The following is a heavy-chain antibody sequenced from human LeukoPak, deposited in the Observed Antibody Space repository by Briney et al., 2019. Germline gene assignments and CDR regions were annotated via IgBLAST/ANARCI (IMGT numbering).Heavy chain of an antibody. CDR3: ANAAGRCELE. V-gene: IGHV3-30*18. CDR2: ISSDGNNK. D-gene: IGHD1-26*01. CDR1: GFTFSSYG. J-gene: IGHJ4*02. Sequence: GRSLRPFWPASGFTFSSYGIHSVRQAPGKGRRCERYISSDGNNKFYADYVKGRSNITRDNTKNTLYLQMNSPRAEDTAFYYCANAAGRCELEWGQGTLVTVSS.